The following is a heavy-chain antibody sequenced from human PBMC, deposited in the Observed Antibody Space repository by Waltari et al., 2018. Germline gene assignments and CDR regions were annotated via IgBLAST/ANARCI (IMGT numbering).Heavy chain of an antibody. CDR3: ARGIAVAGISFDY. V-gene: IGHV1-69*02. CDR1: GGTFSSYT. J-gene: IGHJ4*02. D-gene: IGHD6-19*01. CDR2: IIPILGIA. Sequence: QVQLVQSGAEVKKPGSSVKVSCKASGGTFSSYTISWVRQAPGQGLEWMGRIIPILGIANYAQKFQGRVTMTADESTSTAYMELSSLRSEDTAVYYCARGIAVAGISFDYWGQGTLVTVSS.